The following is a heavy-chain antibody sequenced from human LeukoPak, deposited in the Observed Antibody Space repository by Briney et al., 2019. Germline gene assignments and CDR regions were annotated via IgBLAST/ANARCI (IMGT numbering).Heavy chain of an antibody. D-gene: IGHD3-16*02. J-gene: IGHJ4*02. CDR3: ARHYYDYVWGSYRYSYYFDY. Sequence: SETLSLTCTVSGGSISSYYWSWIRQPPGKGLEWIGYIYYSGSTNYNPSLKSRVTISVDTSKNQSSLKLSSVTAADTAVYYCARHYYDYVWGSYRYSYYFDYWGQGTLVTVSS. CDR2: IYYSGST. CDR1: GGSISSYY. V-gene: IGHV4-59*08.